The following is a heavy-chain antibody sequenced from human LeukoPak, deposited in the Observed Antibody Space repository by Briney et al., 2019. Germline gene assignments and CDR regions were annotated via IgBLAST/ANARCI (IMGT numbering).Heavy chain of an antibody. D-gene: IGHD3-3*01. CDR1: GCTFSTSW. CDR3: ARGGGDS. V-gene: IGHV3-7*01. Sequence: GGSLRLSCAASGCTFSTSWMNWVRQAPGKGGEWVVMIIQEERERYYVDSVKGRFIISRDNVKSSLYLQMNSLRAEDTAVYYCARGGGDSWGQGTLVTVSS. J-gene: IGHJ4*02. CDR2: IIQEERER.